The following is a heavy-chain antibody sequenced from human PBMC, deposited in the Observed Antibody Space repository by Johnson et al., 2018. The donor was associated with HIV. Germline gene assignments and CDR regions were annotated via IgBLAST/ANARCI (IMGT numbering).Heavy chain of an antibody. D-gene: IGHD3-3*01. CDR2: ISNSGSTI. CDR3: TTDGITIFGVGGMDAFDI. Sequence: QVQLLESGGGLVKPGGSLRLSCAASGFTFSDYYMSWIRQAPGKGLEWVSYISNSGSTIYYTHPVKGRITISRDNAKNSLYRQMNRLKTEDTAVYYCTTDGITIFGVGGMDAFDIWGQGTMVTVSP. J-gene: IGHJ3*02. CDR1: GFTFSDYY. V-gene: IGHV3-11*01.